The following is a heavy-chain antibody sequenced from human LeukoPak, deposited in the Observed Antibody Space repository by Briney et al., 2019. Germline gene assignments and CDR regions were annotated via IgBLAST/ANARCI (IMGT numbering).Heavy chain of an antibody. V-gene: IGHV3-23*01. J-gene: IGHJ4*02. D-gene: IGHD4/OR15-4a*01. CDR2: ISGSGGST. Sequence: GGSLRLSCAASGFTFSSYAMSWVRQAPGKGLEWVSAISGSGGSTYYADSVKGRFTISRDNSKNTLYLQMNSLRVEDTAVYYCAKDLLGLTSFDYWGQGTLVTVSS. CDR3: AKDLLGLTSFDY. CDR1: GFTFSSYA.